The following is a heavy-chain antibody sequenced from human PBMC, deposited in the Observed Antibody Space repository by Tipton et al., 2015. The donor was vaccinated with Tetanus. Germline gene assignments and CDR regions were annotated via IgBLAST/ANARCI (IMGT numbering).Heavy chain of an antibody. V-gene: IGHV3-23*01. J-gene: IGHJ4*02. CDR3: VKDINWFPDN. CDR1: GFTFSDTA. Sequence: SLRLSCAASGFTFSDTAMLWVRQALGKGLEWVAVIEGSGDKTYYADSVKGRFTISRDKSKNTLHLQMNSLKVEDTAIYYCVKDINWFPDNWGQGALVTASS. CDR2: IEGSGDKT. D-gene: IGHD3-9*01.